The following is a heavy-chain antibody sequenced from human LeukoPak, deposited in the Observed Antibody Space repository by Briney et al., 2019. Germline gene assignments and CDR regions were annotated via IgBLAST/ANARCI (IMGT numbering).Heavy chain of an antibody. CDR2: INPSGGSA. V-gene: IGHV1-46*01. J-gene: IGHJ6*03. Sequence: ASVKVSCKASGYTFTSYYMHWVRQAPGQGLEWMGIINPSGGSASYAQKFQGRVTMTEDTSTDTAYMELSSLRSEDTAVYYCATGSHTDYSMDVWGKGATVTVSS. CDR1: GYTFTSYY. CDR3: ATGSHTDYSMDV. D-gene: IGHD4/OR15-4a*01.